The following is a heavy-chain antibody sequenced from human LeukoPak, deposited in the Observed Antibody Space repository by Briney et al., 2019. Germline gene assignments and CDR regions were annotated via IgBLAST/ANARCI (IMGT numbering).Heavy chain of an antibody. CDR2: MMPLFATP. CDR3: ARDVHGAYGSGWFAP. V-gene: IGHV1-69*05. Sequence: SVKVSCKTSGGTFTNSAMSWVRQAPGQGLEWLGGMMPLFATPGYGQKLQGGVTISKDETTRKVYLETTSLPSDDTAVYYSARDVHGAYGSGWFAPWGQGTLVSVSS. J-gene: IGHJ5*02. CDR1: GGTFTNSA. D-gene: IGHD4/OR15-4a*01.